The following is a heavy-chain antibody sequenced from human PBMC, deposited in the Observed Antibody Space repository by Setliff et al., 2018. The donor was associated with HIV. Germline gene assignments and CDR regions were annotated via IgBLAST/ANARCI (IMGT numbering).Heavy chain of an antibody. CDR3: ARLAPPDDYGDLGGIDH. Sequence: GGSLRLSCAASGFTFSSFAMTWVRQAPGKGLEWVSIIYTDDSNTYYAESVKGRFTVSRDDSKNTLYMEMNSLRAEDTAVYYCARLAPPDDYGDLGGIDHWGQGTLVTVSS. V-gene: IGHV3-23*03. D-gene: IGHD4-17*01. J-gene: IGHJ4*02. CDR1: GFTFSSFA. CDR2: IYTDDSNT.